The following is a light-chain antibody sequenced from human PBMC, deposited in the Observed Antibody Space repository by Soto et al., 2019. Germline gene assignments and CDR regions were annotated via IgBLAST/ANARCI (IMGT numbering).Light chain of an antibody. CDR3: SSYTSSSTGV. Sequence: QSALTQPASVSGSPGQSITISCTGTSSDVGGYNSVSWYQQHQGKAPKLMIYEVSNRPSGVSNRFSGSKSGNTASLTISGLQAEDEADYYCSSYTSSSTGVFGTGTKVTVL. CDR2: EVS. V-gene: IGLV2-14*01. CDR1: SSDVGGYNS. J-gene: IGLJ1*01.